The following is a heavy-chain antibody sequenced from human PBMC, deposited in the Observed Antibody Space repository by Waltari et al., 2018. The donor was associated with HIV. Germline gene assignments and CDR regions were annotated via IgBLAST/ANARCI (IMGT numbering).Heavy chain of an antibody. CDR1: AFIFRKYV. J-gene: IGHJ4*02. D-gene: IGHD2-21*02. Sequence: QVYLVESGGGVVQPGRSLRLSCAASAFIFRKYVMHWVRQAPGKGPEWVAVISSDGGQTYYADSVKGRFTISRDNSRNTLYLQMNSLKLEDTATYYCVKDEAESLVPDEIDHWGQGTLVTVSS. CDR2: ISSDGGQT. V-gene: IGHV3-30*01. CDR3: VKDEAESLVPDEIDH.